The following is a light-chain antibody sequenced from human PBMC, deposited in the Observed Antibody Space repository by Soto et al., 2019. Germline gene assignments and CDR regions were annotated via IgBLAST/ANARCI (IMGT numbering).Light chain of an antibody. CDR3: MQSMKPPYT. CDR2: EVS. Sequence: IVMTPTPLSLSVTPGQPASISCKSSQSLLHSDGKTYFYWFLQKPGQPPQLVIYEVSNRFSGVSVRFSGSGSRTDFAMKISRVEAEDAGVYYCMQSMKPPYTFGQGTKLEIK. CDR1: QSLLHSDGKTY. V-gene: IGKV2D-29*01. J-gene: IGKJ2*01.